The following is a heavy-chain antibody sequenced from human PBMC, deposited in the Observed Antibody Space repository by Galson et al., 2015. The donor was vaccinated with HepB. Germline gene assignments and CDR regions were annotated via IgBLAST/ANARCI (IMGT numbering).Heavy chain of an antibody. J-gene: IGHJ6*02. D-gene: IGHD3-10*01. Sequence: SVKVSCKASGGTFSSYAISWVRQAPGQGLEWMGGIIPIFGTANYAQKFQGRVTITADKSTSTAYMELSSLRSEDTAVYYCARAIGELYGMDVWGQGTTVTVSS. V-gene: IGHV1-69*06. CDR2: IIPIFGTA. CDR1: GGTFSSYA. CDR3: ARAIGELYGMDV.